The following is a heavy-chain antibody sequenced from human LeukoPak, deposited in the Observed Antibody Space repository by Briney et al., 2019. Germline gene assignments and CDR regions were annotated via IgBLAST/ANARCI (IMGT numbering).Heavy chain of an antibody. D-gene: IGHD5-12*01. CDR3: ARDLGIVATDDY. Sequence: GGSLRLSCAASGFTFSSYSMNWVRQAPGKGLEWVSSISSSSSYIYYADSVKGRFTISRDNAKNSLYLQMNSLRAEDTAVYYCARDLGIVATDDYWGQGTLVTVSS. V-gene: IGHV3-21*01. CDR1: GFTFSSYS. J-gene: IGHJ4*02. CDR2: ISSSSSYI.